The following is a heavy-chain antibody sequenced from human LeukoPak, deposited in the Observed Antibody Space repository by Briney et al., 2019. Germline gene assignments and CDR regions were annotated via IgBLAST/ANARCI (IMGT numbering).Heavy chain of an antibody. CDR1: GGSISSYY. CDR3: ASSYCSSTSCSPYYYYGMDV. Sequence: SETLSLTCTVSGGSISSYYWSWIRQPPGKGLEWIGYIYTSGSTNYNPSLKSRVTMSVDTSKNQFSLKLSSVTAADTAVYYCASSYCSSTSCSPYYYYGMDVWGQGTTVTVSS. V-gene: IGHV4-4*08. CDR2: IYTSGST. D-gene: IGHD2-2*01. J-gene: IGHJ6*02.